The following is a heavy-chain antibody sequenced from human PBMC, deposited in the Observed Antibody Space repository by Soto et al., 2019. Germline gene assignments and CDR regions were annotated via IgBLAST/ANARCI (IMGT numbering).Heavy chain of an antibody. CDR3: ASQLLPTNWGGGYFDY. CDR2: MSYSRST. Sequence: QLQLQESGPGLVKPSETLSLTCFVSGGSISSNNYYWGWIRQPPGKGLEWIGSMSYSRSTYYNPSLKSRVTISVDTRKNSFALKLTYVTAADTAVYYWASQLLPTNWGGGYFDYWGQGPLVTVSS. D-gene: IGHD7-27*01. V-gene: IGHV4-39*01. CDR1: GGSISSNNYY. J-gene: IGHJ4*02.